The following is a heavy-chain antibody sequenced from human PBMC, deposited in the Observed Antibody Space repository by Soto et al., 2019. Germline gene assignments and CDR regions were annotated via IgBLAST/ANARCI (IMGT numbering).Heavy chain of an antibody. CDR1: GFTVSGNY. D-gene: IGHD3-10*01. CDR2: IYSGGST. J-gene: IGHJ4*02. V-gene: IGHV3-53*04. CDR3: ARDFRGYYFDY. Sequence: PGGSLRVSCAAAGFTVSGNYMSWVRQAPGKGLEWVSVIYSGGSTYYADSVKGRFTISRHNSKNTLYLQMNSLRAEDTAVYYCARDFRGYYFDYWGQGTLVTVSS.